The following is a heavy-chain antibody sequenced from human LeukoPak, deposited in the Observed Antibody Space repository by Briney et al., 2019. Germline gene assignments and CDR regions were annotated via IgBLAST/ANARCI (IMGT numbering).Heavy chain of an antibody. Sequence: HSGGSLRLSCAASGFIFSSYAMSWVRQAPGKGLEWVSAISGSGGSTYYADSVKGRFTISRDNSKNTLYLQMNSLRAEDTAVYYCAKPRSRSPGDYGGSPWGQGTLVTVSS. CDR1: GFIFSSYA. CDR2: ISGSGGST. J-gene: IGHJ5*02. D-gene: IGHD4-17*01. V-gene: IGHV3-23*01. CDR3: AKPRSRSPGDYGGSP.